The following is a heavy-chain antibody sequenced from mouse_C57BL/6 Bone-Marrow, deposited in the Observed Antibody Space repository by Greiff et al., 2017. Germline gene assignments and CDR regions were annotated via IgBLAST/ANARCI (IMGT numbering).Heavy chain of an antibody. Sequence: VQLQQPGAELVKPGASVKLSCKASGYTFTSYWMQWVKQRPGQGLEWIGEIDPSDSYTNYNQKFKGKATLTVDTSSSTAYMQLSSLTSEDSAVYYCARRGTAQAFDYWGQGTTLTVSS. V-gene: IGHV1-50*01. J-gene: IGHJ2*01. CDR2: IDPSDSYT. D-gene: IGHD3-2*02. CDR3: ARRGTAQAFDY. CDR1: GYTFTSYW.